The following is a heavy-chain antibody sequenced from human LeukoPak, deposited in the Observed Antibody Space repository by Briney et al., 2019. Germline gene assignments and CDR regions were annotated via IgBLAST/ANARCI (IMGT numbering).Heavy chain of an antibody. CDR1: GFTFSNAW. Sequence: PGGSLRLSCAASGFTFSNAWMSWVRQAPGKGLEWVSVIYSGGSTYYADSVKGRFTISRHNSKNTLYLQMNSLRAEDTAVYYCATNSPPTRTWGQGTLVTVSS. V-gene: IGHV3-53*04. J-gene: IGHJ5*02. CDR3: ATNSPPTRT. CDR2: IYSGGST. D-gene: IGHD2/OR15-2a*01.